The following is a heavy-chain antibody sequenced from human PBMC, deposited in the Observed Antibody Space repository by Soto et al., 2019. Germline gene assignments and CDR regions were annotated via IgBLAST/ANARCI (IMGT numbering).Heavy chain of an antibody. D-gene: IGHD1-26*01. Sequence: PSETLSLTCTVSGGSISSGGYYWSWIRQHPGKGLAWIGYIYYSGSTYYNPSLKSRVTISVDKSKNQFSLKLSSVTAADTAVYYCARLPRELLSANDAFDIWGQGTMVTVSS. J-gene: IGHJ3*02. CDR2: IYYSGST. CDR1: GGSISSGGYY. V-gene: IGHV4-31*03. CDR3: ARLPRELLSANDAFDI.